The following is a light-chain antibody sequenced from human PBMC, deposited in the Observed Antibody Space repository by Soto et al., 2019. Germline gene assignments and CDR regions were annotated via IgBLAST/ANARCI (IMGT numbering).Light chain of an antibody. Sequence: QSVLTQPPSASGTPGQSVTISCSGSNSNIGSNTVNWFQQLPGTAPKLLSYTNNQRPSGVPDRCSASKSGTSASLSIRGLRSDDEADYYCATWDDTLSGHVVFAGGTKLPVL. CDR3: ATWDDTLSGHVV. CDR1: NSNIGSNT. J-gene: IGLJ2*01. CDR2: TNN. V-gene: IGLV1-44*01.